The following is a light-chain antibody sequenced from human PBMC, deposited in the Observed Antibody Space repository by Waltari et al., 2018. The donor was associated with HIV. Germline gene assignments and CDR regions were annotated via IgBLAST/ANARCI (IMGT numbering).Light chain of an antibody. CDR1: HSVGNY. J-gene: IGKJ2*03. V-gene: IGKV3-11*01. Sequence: EIVLTQSPATLSLSPGETATLSFRASHSVGNYLAGYQQKPGQAPRLLLYDASNRANGIPVRFSGSGSGTDFTLTISSLEPEDFAVYYCQQRTNWPPYSFGQWTKLEIK. CDR3: QQRTNWPPYS. CDR2: DAS.